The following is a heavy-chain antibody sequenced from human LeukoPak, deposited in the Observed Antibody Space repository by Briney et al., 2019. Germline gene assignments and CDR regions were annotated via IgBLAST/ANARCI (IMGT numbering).Heavy chain of an antibody. Sequence: SETLSLTCTVSGVSVNSGDYYWGWIRQSPGTSLEGIGNIYSSGTTYYNPSLKSRVIISMDTSRNQFSLNLSSVTAADTAVYFCTRQLGTATTSVVDYWGQGTLVTVSS. D-gene: IGHD1-7*01. CDR2: IYSSGTT. CDR1: GVSVNSGDYY. V-gene: IGHV4-39*01. CDR3: TRQLGTATTSVVDY. J-gene: IGHJ4*02.